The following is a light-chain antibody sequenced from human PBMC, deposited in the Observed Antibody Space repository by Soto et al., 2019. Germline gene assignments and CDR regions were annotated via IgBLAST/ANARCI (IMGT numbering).Light chain of an antibody. V-gene: IGKV3-15*01. Sequence: EVVMTQSPVTLSVSPGEGATLSCRASQGIGDTLAWYQHKPGQTPRLLIYGASTRASGIPARFSGSGSETDFTLTISSLQSEDSAVYYCQQYHNWPPITFGQGTRLEIK. CDR2: GAS. J-gene: IGKJ5*01. CDR1: QGIGDT. CDR3: QQYHNWPPIT.